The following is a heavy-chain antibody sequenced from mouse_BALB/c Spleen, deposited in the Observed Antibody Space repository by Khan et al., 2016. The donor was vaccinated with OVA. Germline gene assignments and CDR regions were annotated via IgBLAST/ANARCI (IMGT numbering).Heavy chain of an antibody. Sequence: EVQLQESGPGLVKPSQSLSLTCTVTGYSITSDYAWNWIRQFPGNKLVWMGHISYSGNTKYNPSLKSRISITRDTSKNQFFLQLNSVTTEDTATYYCARIYGGDFDYWGQGTTLTVSS. V-gene: IGHV3-2*02. J-gene: IGHJ2*01. CDR2: ISYSGNT. CDR1: GYSITSDYA. CDR3: ARIYGGDFDY. D-gene: IGHD1-1*01.